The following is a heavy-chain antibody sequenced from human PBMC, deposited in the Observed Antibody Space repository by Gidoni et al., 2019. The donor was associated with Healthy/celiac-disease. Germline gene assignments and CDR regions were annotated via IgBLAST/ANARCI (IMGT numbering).Heavy chain of an antibody. D-gene: IGHD2-15*01. CDR1: GGSLSSYS. CDR2: IYYSGST. V-gene: IGHV4-59*01. Sequence: QVQLQESGPGLVTPSETLSLPCTVSGGSLSSYSWSWIRQPPGKGLEWIGYIYYSGSTNYNPSLKSRVTISVDTSKNQFSLKLSSVTAADTAVYYCARGVLGYCSGGSCYSFDPWGQGTLVTVSS. J-gene: IGHJ5*02. CDR3: ARGVLGYCSGGSCYSFDP.